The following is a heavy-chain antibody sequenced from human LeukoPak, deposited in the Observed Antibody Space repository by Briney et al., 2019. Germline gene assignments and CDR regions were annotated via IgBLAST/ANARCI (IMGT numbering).Heavy chain of an antibody. CDR3: ARTASRGPQSAESFHH. CDR1: GFTFSDYY. CDR2: ISSSGTYI. J-gene: IGHJ1*01. Sequence: GGSLRLSCATSGFTFSDYYMSWIRQAPGKGLEWVSYISSSGTYINSADSVKGRFTISRDNSKNTLYLQMNSLRAEDTAVYYCARTASRGPQSAESFHHWGQGTLVTVSS. V-gene: IGHV3-11*06.